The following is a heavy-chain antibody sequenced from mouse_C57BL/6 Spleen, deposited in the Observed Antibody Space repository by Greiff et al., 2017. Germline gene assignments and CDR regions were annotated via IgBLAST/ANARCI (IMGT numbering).Heavy chain of an antibody. CDR3: ARDRVYYDYDGDAMDY. J-gene: IGHJ4*01. Sequence: EVQLQESGPGLVKPSQSLSLTCSVTGYSITSGYYWNWIRQFPGNKLEWMGYISYDGSNNYNPSLKNRISITRDTSKHQFFLKLNSVTTEDTATYYCARDRVYYDYDGDAMDYWGQGTSVTVSS. CDR2: ISYDGSN. D-gene: IGHD2-4*01. CDR1: GYSITSGYY. V-gene: IGHV3-6*01.